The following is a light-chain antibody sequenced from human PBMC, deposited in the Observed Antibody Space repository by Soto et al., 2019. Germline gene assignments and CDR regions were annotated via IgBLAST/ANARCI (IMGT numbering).Light chain of an antibody. CDR1: QSVSSK. J-gene: IGKJ5*01. Sequence: EIVMTQSPATLSVSPGEGATLSCRASQSVSSKLAWYQQKPGQAPRLLIYGASTRATGIPARFSGSGSGTEFTLIISSLQSEDSAVYYCQQYGNSAPITFGQGTRLEI. CDR2: GAS. CDR3: QQYGNSAPIT. V-gene: IGKV3-15*01.